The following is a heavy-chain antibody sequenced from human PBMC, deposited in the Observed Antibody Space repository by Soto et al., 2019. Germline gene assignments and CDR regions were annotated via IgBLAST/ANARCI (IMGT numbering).Heavy chain of an antibody. J-gene: IGHJ4*02. Sequence: QITLKESGPTLVKPTQTLTLTCTFSGFSLATSGEAVGWIRQPPGKALEWLALIYWHDEIHYSPSLNNRLTISKDNPKNQVVLTVTNMDPLDTATYYCAHRKGGTFDYWGQGALVTVSS. CDR1: GFSLATSGEA. D-gene: IGHD1-26*01. CDR3: AHRKGGTFDY. CDR2: IYWHDEI. V-gene: IGHV2-5*01.